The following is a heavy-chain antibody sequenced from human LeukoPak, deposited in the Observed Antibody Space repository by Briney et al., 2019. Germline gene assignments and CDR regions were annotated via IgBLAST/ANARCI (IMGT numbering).Heavy chain of an antibody. CDR1: GGSISSYY. J-gene: IGHJ4*02. Sequence: PSETLSLTCTVSGGSISSYYGSWIRQPPGKGLEWIGYIYYSGSTNYNPSLKSRVTISVDTSKNQFSLKLSSVTAADTAVYYCAREAAGHFDYWGQGTLVTVSS. D-gene: IGHD6-13*01. CDR3: AREAAGHFDY. CDR2: IYYSGST. V-gene: IGHV4-59*01.